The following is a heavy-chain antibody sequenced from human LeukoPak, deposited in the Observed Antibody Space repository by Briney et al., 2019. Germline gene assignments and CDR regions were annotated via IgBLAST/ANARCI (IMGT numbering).Heavy chain of an antibody. V-gene: IGHV3-23*01. J-gene: IGHJ4*02. CDR1: GFTFSSYA. CDR3: AKLEAAAYFDY. CDR2: ISGGGGST. D-gene: IGHD6-13*01. Sequence: GGSLRLSCAASGFTFSSYAMSWVRQAPGKGLEWVSAISGGGGSTYYADSVKGRFTISRDNSKNTLYLHMNSLRAEDTAIYYCAKLEAAAYFDYWGQGTLVTVSS.